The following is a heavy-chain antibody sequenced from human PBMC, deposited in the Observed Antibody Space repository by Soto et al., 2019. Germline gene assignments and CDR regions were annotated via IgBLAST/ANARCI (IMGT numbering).Heavy chain of an antibody. V-gene: IGHV1-46*01. D-gene: IGHD3-3*01. CDR2: INPSTGDT. CDR3: ARDFGEVSTTWVGYLEF. Sequence: GASVKVSCKASGYNLITHYMHWVRQAPGQGPEWMGVINPSTGDTSYAQKFQGRVTMARDTYTSTVYMELSNLRYDDTAVYFCARDFGEVSTTWVGYLEFWGQGTLVTVSS. J-gene: IGHJ4*02. CDR1: GYNLITHY.